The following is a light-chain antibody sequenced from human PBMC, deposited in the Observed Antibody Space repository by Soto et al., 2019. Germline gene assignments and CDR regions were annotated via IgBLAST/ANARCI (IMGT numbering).Light chain of an antibody. CDR1: SGHSNYA. CDR3: QTWGTDIVI. CDR2: LNRDGSH. V-gene: IGLV4-69*01. J-gene: IGLJ2*01. Sequence: QSVLTQSPSASASLGASVKLTCTLSSGHSNYAIAWHQQQPEKGPRYLMKLNRDGSHSKGDGIPNRFSGSSSGAERYLTISSLQSEDEADYYCQTWGTDIVIFGGGTKVT.